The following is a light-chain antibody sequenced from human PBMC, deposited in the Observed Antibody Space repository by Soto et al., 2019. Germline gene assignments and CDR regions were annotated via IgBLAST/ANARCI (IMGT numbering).Light chain of an antibody. V-gene: IGLV2-8*01. Sequence: QSVLTQPPSASGSPGQSVTISCTGTSSDVGGYNFVSWYQQHPGKAPKLIIYEVTQRPSGVPDRFSASKSGDTASLTVSGFRAEDEADYYCSSYAGSNMGVFGSGTKVTVL. CDR3: SSYAGSNMGV. CDR2: EVT. J-gene: IGLJ1*01. CDR1: SSDVGGYNF.